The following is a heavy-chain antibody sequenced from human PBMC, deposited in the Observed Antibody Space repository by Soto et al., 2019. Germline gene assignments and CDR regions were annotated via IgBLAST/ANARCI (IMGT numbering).Heavy chain of an antibody. V-gene: IGHV3-23*01. D-gene: IGHD6-19*01. CDR2: ISGSGGST. CDR1: GFTFSSYA. J-gene: IGHJ4*02. CDR3: ASRSSGWYFDY. Sequence: HPGGSLRLSCAASGFTFSSYAMNWVRRAPGKGLEWVSVISGSGGSTYYADSVKGRFTISRDNSKNTLYLQMNSLRAEDTAVYYCASRSSGWYFDYWGQGTLVTVPQ.